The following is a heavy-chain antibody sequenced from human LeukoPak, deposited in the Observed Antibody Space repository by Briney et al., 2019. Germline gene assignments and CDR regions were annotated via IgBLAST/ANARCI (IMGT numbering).Heavy chain of an antibody. Sequence: GGSLRLSCAASGFTFSSYSMNWVRQAPGKGLEWVSYISSSSSTIYYADSVKGRFTISRDNAKNSLYMQMNSLRAEDRAVYYCARWASSGPFDIWGQGTMVTVSS. CDR3: ARWASSGPFDI. CDR2: ISSSSSTI. CDR1: GFTFSSYS. D-gene: IGHD6-25*01. V-gene: IGHV3-48*01. J-gene: IGHJ3*02.